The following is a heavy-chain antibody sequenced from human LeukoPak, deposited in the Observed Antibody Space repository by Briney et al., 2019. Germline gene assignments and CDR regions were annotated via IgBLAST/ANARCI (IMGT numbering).Heavy chain of an antibody. CDR3: ARVFIEDSYGSYYYDGMDV. CDR1: GGTFSSYA. J-gene: IGHJ6*02. D-gene: IGHD5-18*01. Sequence: ASVKVSCKASGGTFSSYAISWVRQAPGQGLEWMGRIIPILGIANYAQKFQGRVTITADKSTSTAYMELSSLRSEDTAVYYCARVFIEDSYGSYYYDGMDVWGQGTTVTVSS. CDR2: IIPILGIA. V-gene: IGHV1-69*04.